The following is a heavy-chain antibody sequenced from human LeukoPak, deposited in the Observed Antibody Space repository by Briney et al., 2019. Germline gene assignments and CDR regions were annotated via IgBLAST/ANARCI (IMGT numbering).Heavy chain of an antibody. J-gene: IGHJ3*02. Sequence: SETLSLTCTVSGGSISSYYWSWIRQPPGKGLEWIGYIYYSGSTNYNPSLKSRGTISVDMSKNQFSLKLSSVTAADTAVYYCAKGPYYYDSSGYYYGAFDIWGQGRMVTVSS. V-gene: IGHV4-59*01. CDR1: GGSISSYY. D-gene: IGHD3-22*01. CDR2: IYYSGST. CDR3: AKGPYYYDSSGYYYGAFDI.